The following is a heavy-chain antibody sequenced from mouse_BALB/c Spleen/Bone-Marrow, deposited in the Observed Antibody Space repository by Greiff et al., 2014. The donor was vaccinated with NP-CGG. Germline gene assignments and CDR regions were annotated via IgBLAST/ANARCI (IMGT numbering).Heavy chain of an antibody. CDR3: ARSRMRYGAMDY. V-gene: IGHV5-4*02. CDR1: GFTFCDYY. CDR2: ISDGGNYS. Sequence: EVKLMESGGGLVKPGGSLKLSCAASGFTFCDYYIYWLRQTPEKRLEWVATISDGGNYSYYPDSVKGRFTISRDNAKNNLYLQMSSLKSEDTAMYYCARSRMRYGAMDYWGQGTSVTVFS. J-gene: IGHJ4*01. D-gene: IGHD2-10*02.